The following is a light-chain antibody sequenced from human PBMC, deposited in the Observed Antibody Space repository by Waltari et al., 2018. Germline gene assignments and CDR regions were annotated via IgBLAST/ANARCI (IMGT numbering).Light chain of an antibody. Sequence: DIVMTQSPDSLALSLGERATINCKSSQSVFYKSNNQNYLAWYQRKTGQPPKLHIYWAPTREPGVPDRFSGSASGANFTLTISSLQAEDVAIYYCQQYYTPPYTFGRGTKLEIK. CDR3: QQYYTPPYT. CDR2: WAP. V-gene: IGKV4-1*01. J-gene: IGKJ2*01. CDR1: QSVFYKSNNQNY.